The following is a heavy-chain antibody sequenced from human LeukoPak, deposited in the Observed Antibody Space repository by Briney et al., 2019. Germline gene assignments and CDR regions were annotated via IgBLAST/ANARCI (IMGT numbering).Heavy chain of an antibody. V-gene: IGHV3-7*03. J-gene: IGHJ4*02. D-gene: IGHD4-11*01. CDR3: ARGRTRRYSTADG. CDR1: GFIFSILW. CDR2: IKQDGSER. Sequence: GGSVTLFCAASGFIFSILWVKWARHPRGRGREWVANIKQDGSERNYVHCVTGRPTISRDKAKNSLFLQMNRLSVADTAFYYCARGRTRRYSTADGWGQRIPVT.